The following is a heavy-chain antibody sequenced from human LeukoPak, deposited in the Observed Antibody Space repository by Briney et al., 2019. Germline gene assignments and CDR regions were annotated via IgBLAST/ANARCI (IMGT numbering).Heavy chain of an antibody. J-gene: IGHJ6*04. V-gene: IGHV3-74*01. Sequence: PGGSLRLSCAASGFTFSSYWMHWVRQAPGKGLVWVSRINIDGSTASSADSVRGRFTISRDNAKNTLFLQMNSLRADDTAVYYCGRAFGFDCGMDVWGKGPTVIVSS. D-gene: IGHD3-10*01. CDR3: GRAFGFDCGMDV. CDR1: GFTFSSYW. CDR2: INIDGSTA.